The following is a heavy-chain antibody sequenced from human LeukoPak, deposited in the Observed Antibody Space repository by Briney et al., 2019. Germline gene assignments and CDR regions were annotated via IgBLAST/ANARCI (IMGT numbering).Heavy chain of an antibody. V-gene: IGHV4-30-4*01. Sequence: PSETQSLTCTVSGGSISSGDYYWSWIRQPPGKGLEWIGYIYYSGSTYYNPSLKSRVTISVDTSKNQFSLKLSSVTATDTAVYYCARDPLVVVAATRYYYYGMDVWGKGTTVTVSS. CDR1: GGSISSGDYY. CDR3: ARDPLVVVAATRYYYYGMDV. CDR2: IYYSGST. D-gene: IGHD2-15*01. J-gene: IGHJ6*04.